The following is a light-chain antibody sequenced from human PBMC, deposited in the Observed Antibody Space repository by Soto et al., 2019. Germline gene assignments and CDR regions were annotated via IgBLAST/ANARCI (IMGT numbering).Light chain of an antibody. CDR2: KAS. J-gene: IGKJ1*01. CDR1: QTISSW. Sequence: DIQMTQSPSTLSGSVGDRVTITCRASQTISSWLAWYQQKPGKAPKLLIYKASTLKSGVPSRFSGSGSGTEFTLTTSTLQSEDFAIYYCQHYNNWPPWTFGQGTKVDIK. V-gene: IGKV1-5*03. CDR3: QHYNNWPPWT.